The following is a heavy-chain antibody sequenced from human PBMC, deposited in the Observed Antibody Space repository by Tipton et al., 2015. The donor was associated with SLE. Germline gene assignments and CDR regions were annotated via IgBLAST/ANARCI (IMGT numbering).Heavy chain of an antibody. Sequence: TLSLTCAAYGGSFSAYYWSWIRQPPGKGLEWIGEINHGGSTNYNPSLKSRVTISVDTSKSQFSLKVRSVTAADTAVYYCARLGTLTRRAFDIWGQGTMVTVSS. CDR3: ARLGTLTRRAFDI. J-gene: IGHJ3*02. CDR2: INHGGST. CDR1: GGSFSAYY. V-gene: IGHV4-34*01. D-gene: IGHD4-17*01.